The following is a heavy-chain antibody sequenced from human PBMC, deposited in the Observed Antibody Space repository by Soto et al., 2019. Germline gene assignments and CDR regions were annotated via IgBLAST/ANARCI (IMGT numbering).Heavy chain of an antibody. V-gene: IGHV3-49*03. CDR3: TSPKDYYDSTY. CDR2: IRSKAYGGTT. Sequence: GGSLRLSCTASGFTFGDYAMSWFRQAPGKGLEWVGFIRSKAYGGTTEYAASVKGGFTISRDDSKSIAYLQMNSLKTEDTAVYYCTSPKDYYDSTYWGQGTLVTVSS. CDR1: GFTFGDYA. D-gene: IGHD3-22*01. J-gene: IGHJ4*02.